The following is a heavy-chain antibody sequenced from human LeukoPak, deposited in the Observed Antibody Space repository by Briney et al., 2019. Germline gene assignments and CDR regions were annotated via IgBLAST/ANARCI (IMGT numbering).Heavy chain of an antibody. CDR1: GGSISSSSYY. V-gene: IGHV4-39*07. D-gene: IGHD3-9*01. CDR2: IYYSGST. CDR3: ARERYFDWLSPNDAFDI. Sequence: PSETLSLTCTVSGGSISSSSYYWGWIRQPPGKGLGWIGSIYYSGSTYYNPSLKSRVTISVDTSKNQFSLKLSSVTAADTAVYYCARERYFDWLSPNDAFDIWGQGTMVTVSS. J-gene: IGHJ3*02.